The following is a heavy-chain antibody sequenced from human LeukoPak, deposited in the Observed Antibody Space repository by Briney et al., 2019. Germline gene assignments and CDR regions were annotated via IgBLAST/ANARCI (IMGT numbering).Heavy chain of an antibody. CDR1: GVSFSGYY. CDR2: INHTVST. D-gene: IGHD2-15*01. Sequence: PGTPSLTCAVSGVSFSGYYWSWVREPPGHGLKWMGEINHTVSTNEHPSTQTPVTISVDTSKNQFSLKLSSVTAADTAVYYCARGRGCSGGSCYSRSIRSLGPFLDPWGQGTLVTVSS. V-gene: IGHV4-34*01. J-gene: IGHJ5*02. CDR3: ARGRGCSGGSCYSRSIRSLGPFLDP.